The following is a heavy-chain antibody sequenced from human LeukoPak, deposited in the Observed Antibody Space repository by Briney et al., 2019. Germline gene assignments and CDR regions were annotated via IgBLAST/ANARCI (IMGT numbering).Heavy chain of an antibody. J-gene: IGHJ6*03. Sequence: PSETLSLTCTVSGDSISSTSYYWDWIRQPPGKGLEWIGSIYNSGTTYYNPSLKSRVTISVDTSKNQFSLKVSSVTAADTAVYYCARAGITGTTYYYYYMDVWGKGTTVTVFS. CDR1: GDSISSTSYY. V-gene: IGHV4-39*01. CDR3: ARAGITGTTYYYYYMDV. CDR2: IYNSGTT. D-gene: IGHD1-20*01.